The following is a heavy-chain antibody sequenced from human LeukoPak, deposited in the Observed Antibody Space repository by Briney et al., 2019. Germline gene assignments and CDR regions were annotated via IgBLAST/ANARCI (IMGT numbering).Heavy chain of an antibody. CDR2: IIPILGIA. V-gene: IGHV1-69*04. D-gene: IGHD4-17*01. CDR3: ARDDYGDYVSDY. J-gene: IGHJ4*02. CDR1: GGTFSSYA. Sequence: SVKVSCKASGGTFSSYAISWVRQAPGQGLEWMGRIIPILGIANNAQKFQGRVTITADKSTSTAYMELSSLRSEDTAVYYCARDDYGDYVSDYWGQGTLVTVSS.